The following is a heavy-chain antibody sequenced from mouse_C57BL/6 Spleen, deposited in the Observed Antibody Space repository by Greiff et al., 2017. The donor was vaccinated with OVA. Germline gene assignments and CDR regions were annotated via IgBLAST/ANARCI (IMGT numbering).Heavy chain of an antibody. Sequence: VQLKESGPGLVKPSQSLSLTCSVTGYSITSGYYWNWIRQFPGNKLEWMGYISYDGSNNYNTSITNRFSITRDTTKNQFFLKLNSVTTDDTATYFFARDQITTVVAHWYFDVWGTGTTVTVSS. CDR1: GYSITSGYY. CDR3: ARDQITTVVAHWYFDV. D-gene: IGHD1-1*01. J-gene: IGHJ1*03. V-gene: IGHV3-6*01. CDR2: ISYDGSN.